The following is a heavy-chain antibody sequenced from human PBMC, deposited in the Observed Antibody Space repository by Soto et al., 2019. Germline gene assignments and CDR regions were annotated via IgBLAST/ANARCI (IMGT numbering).Heavy chain of an antibody. CDR2: IYYDGNT. V-gene: IGHV4-39*01. D-gene: IGHD6-6*01. CDR1: GGSITSSSHY. Sequence: QMQLQESGPGLVKPSETLSLTCTVSGGSITSSSHYWGWIRQPPGKGLECLGNIYYDGNTYYNPSLKSRVTISLDTSKNQFSLRLNSVTAADTAVYYCARSSITPRLFMYPFDYWGQGTLVTVSS. J-gene: IGHJ4*02. CDR3: ARSSITPRLFMYPFDY.